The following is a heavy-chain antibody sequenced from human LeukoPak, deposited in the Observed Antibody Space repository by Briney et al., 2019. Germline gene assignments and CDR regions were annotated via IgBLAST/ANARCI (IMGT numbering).Heavy chain of an antibody. Sequence: GGSLRLSCAASGFTFSSYAMNWVRQAPGKGLEWVSSISAGGSPYYADSVKGRFTISRDNSKNTLHLQVNSLRAEDTAVYWCAKGGYCSSTSCYYGWFDPWGQGTLVTVSS. CDR3: AKGGYCSSTSCYYGWFDP. D-gene: IGHD2-2*01. CDR1: GFTFSSYA. V-gene: IGHV3-23*01. J-gene: IGHJ5*02. CDR2: ISAGGSP.